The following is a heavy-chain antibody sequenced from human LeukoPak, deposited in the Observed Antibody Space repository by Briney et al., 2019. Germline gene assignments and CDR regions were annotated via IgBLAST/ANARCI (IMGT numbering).Heavy chain of an antibody. CDR2: INHSGST. V-gene: IGHV4-34*01. Sequence: SETLSLTCAVYGGSFSGYYWSWIRQPPGKGLEWIGEINHSGSTNYNPSLKSRVTISVDTSKNQFSLKLSSVTAADTAVYYCASGGCGGDCYFNYAFDIWGQGTMVTVSS. CDR1: GGSFSGYY. CDR3: ASGGCGGDCYFNYAFDI. J-gene: IGHJ3*02. D-gene: IGHD2-21*02.